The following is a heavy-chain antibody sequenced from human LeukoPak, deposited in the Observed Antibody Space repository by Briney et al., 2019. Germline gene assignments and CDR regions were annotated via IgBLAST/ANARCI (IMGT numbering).Heavy chain of an antibody. J-gene: IGHJ4*02. Sequence: ASVKVSCKASGYTFTVYYMHWVRQAPGQGLEWMGWINPNSGGTNYAQKFQGRVTITRDTSISTAYMELSRLRSDDTAVYYCASPLNYDFWSGNTFDYWGQGTLVTVSS. CDR2: INPNSGGT. V-gene: IGHV1-2*02. CDR3: ASPLNYDFWSGNTFDY. D-gene: IGHD3-3*01. CDR1: GYTFTVYY.